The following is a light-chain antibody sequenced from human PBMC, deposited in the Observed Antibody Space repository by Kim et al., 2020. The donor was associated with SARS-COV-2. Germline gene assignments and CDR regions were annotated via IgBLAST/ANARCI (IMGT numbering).Light chain of an antibody. CDR3: QSYNRDNVL. J-gene: IGLJ2*01. Sequence: PEETVPISCTRSSGSIDDNYGQWYQQRPGGVPTTVIYEDDQRPSGVSDRFSGSIDNSSNSASLTISGLRTEDEADYYCQSYNRDNVLFGGGTQLTVL. CDR2: EDD. V-gene: IGLV6-57*03. CDR1: SGSIDDNY.